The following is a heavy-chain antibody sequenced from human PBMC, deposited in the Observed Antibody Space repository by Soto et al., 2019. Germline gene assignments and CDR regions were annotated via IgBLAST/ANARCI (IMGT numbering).Heavy chain of an antibody. CDR2: MWFDGSRK. D-gene: IGHD4-17*01. CDR1: GFIFNNNFG. V-gene: IGHV3-33*01. J-gene: IGHJ4*02. Sequence: GGSLRLSCAASGFIFNNNFGVNWVRQAPGKGLEWVANMWFDGSRKNYADSVKGRFTISSDNSKNTLYLQMNSLRVEDTAIYYCARDRDRMTTVTEIEYWGQGTLVTVSS. CDR3: ARDRDRMTTVTEIEY.